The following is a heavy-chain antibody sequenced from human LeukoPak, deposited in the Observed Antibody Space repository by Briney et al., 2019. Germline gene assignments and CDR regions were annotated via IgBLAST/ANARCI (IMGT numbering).Heavy chain of an antibody. Sequence: GGSLRLSCAASGFTFSSYAMHWVRQAPGKGLEWVAVISYDGSNKYYADSVKGRFTISRDNSKNTLYLQMNSLRAEDTAVYYCARAPSAGPRYHPYYYYYYMDVWGKGTTVTVSS. CDR1: GFTFSSYA. J-gene: IGHJ6*03. V-gene: IGHV3-30*04. CDR3: ARAPSAGPRYHPYYYYYYMDV. D-gene: IGHD1-14*01. CDR2: ISYDGSNK.